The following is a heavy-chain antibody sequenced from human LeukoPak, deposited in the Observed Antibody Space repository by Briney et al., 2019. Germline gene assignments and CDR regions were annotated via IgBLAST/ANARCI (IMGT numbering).Heavy chain of an antibody. D-gene: IGHD1-26*01. J-gene: IGHJ4*02. V-gene: IGHV3-23*01. CDR3: AKGRMDSGSLGPLDY. CDR2: ISGSGGST. Sequence: QPGGSLRLSCAASGFTFSSYSMNWVRQAPGKGLEWVSAISGSGGSTYYADSVKGRFTISRDNSKNTLYLQMNSLRAEDTAVYYCAKGRMDSGSLGPLDYWGQGTLVTVSS. CDR1: GFTFSSYS.